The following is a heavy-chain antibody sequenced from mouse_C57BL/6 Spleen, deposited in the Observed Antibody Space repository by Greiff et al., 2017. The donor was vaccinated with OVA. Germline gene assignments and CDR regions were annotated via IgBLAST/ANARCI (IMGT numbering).Heavy chain of an antibody. Sequence: QVQLQQPGAELVMPGASVKLSCKASGYTFTSYWMHWVKQRPGQGLEWIGEIDPSDSYTNYNQKFKGKSTLTVDKSSSTAYMQLSSLTSEDSAVYYCARLCYDSSYWYFDVWGTGTTVTVSS. D-gene: IGHD1-1*01. CDR3: ARLCYDSSYWYFDV. CDR1: GYTFTSYW. V-gene: IGHV1-69*01. CDR2: IDPSDSYT. J-gene: IGHJ1*03.